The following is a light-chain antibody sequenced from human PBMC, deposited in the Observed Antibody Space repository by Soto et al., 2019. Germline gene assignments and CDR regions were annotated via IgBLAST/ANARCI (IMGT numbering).Light chain of an antibody. CDR2: LGS. CDR3: QQSYSTPQT. V-gene: IGKV2-28*01. CDR1: QSLLHSNGYNY. Sequence: DIVMTQSPLSLPVTPGEPASISCRSSQSLLHSNGYNYLDWYLQKPGQSPQLLIYLGSNRSSGVPDRFSGSGSGTDFTLTISSLQPEDFATYYCQQSYSTPQTFGQGTKVDI. J-gene: IGKJ1*01.